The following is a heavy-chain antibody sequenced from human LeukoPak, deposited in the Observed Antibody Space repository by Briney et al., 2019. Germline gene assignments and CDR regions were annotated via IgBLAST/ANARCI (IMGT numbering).Heavy chain of an antibody. J-gene: IGHJ6*02. V-gene: IGHV3-48*01. D-gene: IGHD6-19*01. Sequence: GSLRLSCAASGFTFNSYSMNWVRQAPGKGLEWVSYISSSGFTIYYADSVKGRFTISRDNAKNSLYLQMNSLRAEDTAVFYCARDIAVATGYYYHYGMDVWGQGTTVTVSS. CDR3: ARDIAVATGYYYHYGMDV. CDR2: ISSSGFTI. CDR1: GFTFNSYS.